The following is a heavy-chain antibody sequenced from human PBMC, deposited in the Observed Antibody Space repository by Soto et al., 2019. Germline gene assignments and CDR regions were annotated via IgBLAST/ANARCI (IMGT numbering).Heavy chain of an antibody. J-gene: IGHJ6*02. V-gene: IGHV4-31*11. Sequence: SETLSLTCAVYGGSFSAYYWSWIRQHPGKGLEWIGYIYYSGSTYYNPSLKSRVTISVDTSKNQFSLKLSSVTAADTAVYYCARDCSGGSCYVDYYGMDVWGQGTTVTVSS. CDR3: ARDCSGGSCYVDYYGMDV. D-gene: IGHD2-15*01. CDR2: IYYSGST. CDR1: GGSFSAYY.